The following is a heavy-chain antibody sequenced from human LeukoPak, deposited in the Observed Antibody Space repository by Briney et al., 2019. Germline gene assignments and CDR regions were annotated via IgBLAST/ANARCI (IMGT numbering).Heavy chain of an antibody. J-gene: IGHJ4*02. CDR2: IYYSGST. D-gene: IGHD3-9*01. Sequence: PSETLSLTCTVSGGSISSYYWSWIRQSPGKGLDWIGYIYYSGSTKYNPSLKSRVTISVDTSKNHFSLQLSSVTAADTAVYYCARMTGYYPSYYFDYWGQGTLVTVST. CDR3: ARMTGYYPSYYFDY. CDR1: GGSISSYY. V-gene: IGHV4-59*01.